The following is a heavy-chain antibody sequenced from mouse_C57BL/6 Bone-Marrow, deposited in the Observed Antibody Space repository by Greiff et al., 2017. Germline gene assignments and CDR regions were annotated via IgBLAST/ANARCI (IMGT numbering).Heavy chain of an antibody. CDR1: GYSITSGYY. D-gene: IGHD1-1*01. J-gene: IGHJ4*01. Sequence: EVQVVESGPGLVKPSQSLSLTCSVTGYSITSGYYWNWIRQFPGNKLEWMGYISYDGSNNYNPSLKNRISITRDTSKNQFFLKLNSVTTEDTATYYCARVPIYYYGSSYAGYAMDYWGQGTSVTGSS. CDR2: ISYDGSN. V-gene: IGHV3-6*01. CDR3: ARVPIYYYGSSYAGYAMDY.